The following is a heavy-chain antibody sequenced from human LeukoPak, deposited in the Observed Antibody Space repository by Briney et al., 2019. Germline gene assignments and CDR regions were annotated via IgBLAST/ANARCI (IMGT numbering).Heavy chain of an antibody. J-gene: IGHJ4*02. D-gene: IGHD6-13*01. Sequence: GGSLRLSCAASGFTFSSYGMHWVRQAPGKGLGWVAVISYDGSNKYYADSVKGRFTISRDNSKNALYLQMNSLRAEDTAVYYCAKGWQLVDYWGQGTLVTVSS. CDR3: AKGWQLVDY. CDR2: ISYDGSNK. V-gene: IGHV3-30*18. CDR1: GFTFSSYG.